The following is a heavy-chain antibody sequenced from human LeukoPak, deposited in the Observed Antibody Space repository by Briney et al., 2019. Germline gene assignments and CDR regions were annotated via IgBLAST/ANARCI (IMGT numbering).Heavy chain of an antibody. Sequence: GGSLRLSCAASGFTFSGYWMHWVRQAPGKGLVWVSRINSDGSSTSYADSVKGRFTISRDNSQNTLYLQMNSLRPEDTAVYYCAKGGASVTRYVDYWGQGTLVTVSS. CDR3: AKGGASVTRYVDY. V-gene: IGHV3-74*01. CDR1: GFTFSGYW. D-gene: IGHD4-17*01. CDR2: INSDGSST. J-gene: IGHJ4*02.